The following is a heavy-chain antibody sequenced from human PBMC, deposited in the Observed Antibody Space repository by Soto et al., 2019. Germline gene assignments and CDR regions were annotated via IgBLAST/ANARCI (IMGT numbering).Heavy chain of an antibody. V-gene: IGHV1-69*13. CDR2: IIPIFGTA. CDR3: ATRTKDIVVAPAAVLANPYYYYYGMDV. Sequence: GASVKVSCKASGGTFSSYAISWVRQAPGQGLEWMGGIIPIFGTANYAQKFQGRVTITADESTSTAYMELSSLRSEDTAVYYCATRTKDIVVAPAAVLANPYYYYYGMDVWGQGTTVTVSS. D-gene: IGHD2-2*02. CDR1: GGTFSSYA. J-gene: IGHJ6*02.